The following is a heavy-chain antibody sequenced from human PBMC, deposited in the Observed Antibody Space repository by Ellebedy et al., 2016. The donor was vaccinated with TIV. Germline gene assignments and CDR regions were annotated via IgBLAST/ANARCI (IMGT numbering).Heavy chain of an antibody. J-gene: IGHJ4*02. Sequence: GESLKISXAASGFTFSSYGMHWVRQAPGKGLEWVAVIWYDGSNKYYADSVKGRFTISRDNSKNTLYLQMNSLRSEDTAVYYCARKYYYDSSGYYSATDYWGQGTLVTVSS. D-gene: IGHD3-22*01. CDR3: ARKYYYDSSGYYSATDY. V-gene: IGHV3-33*01. CDR2: IWYDGSNK. CDR1: GFTFSSYG.